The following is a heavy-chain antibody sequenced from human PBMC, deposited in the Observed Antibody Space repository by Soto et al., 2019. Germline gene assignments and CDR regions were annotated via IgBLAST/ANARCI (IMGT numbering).Heavy chain of an antibody. CDR3: ARWSGQQSEVDY. CDR1: GFTFATYH. V-gene: IGHV3-7*01. J-gene: IGHJ4*02. Sequence: EVQLVESGGGLVQPGGSLRLSCAAAGFTFATYHMSWVRQAPGKGLEWVASAKQDGSAKDYVDSVKGRFTISRDNAKSSVYLQMNRLRAEDTAVYYCARWSGQQSEVDYWGQGTLVTVSS. CDR2: AKQDGSAK. D-gene: IGHD1-26*01.